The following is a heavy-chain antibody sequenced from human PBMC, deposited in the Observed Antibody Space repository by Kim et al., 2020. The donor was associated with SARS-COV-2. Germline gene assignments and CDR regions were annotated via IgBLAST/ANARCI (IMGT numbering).Heavy chain of an antibody. CDR1: GFTLTKHA. D-gene: IGHD2-2*02. CDR3: ARDPGGSTDDPYHFDY. Sequence: GGSLRLSCTVSGFTLTKHAVNWVRQAPGKGLEWVSGISASGRNTYYAASARGRFTISRDTANNLVYLQMNSLRVEDTALYYCARDPGGSTDDPYHFDYWGQGTLVTVSS. J-gene: IGHJ4*02. V-gene: IGHV3-23*01. CDR2: ISASGRNT.